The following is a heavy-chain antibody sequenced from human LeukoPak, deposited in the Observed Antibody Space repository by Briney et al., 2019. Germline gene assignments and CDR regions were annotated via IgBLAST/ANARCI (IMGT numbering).Heavy chain of an antibody. J-gene: IGHJ4*02. CDR2: ISFDGSDK. Sequence: GGSLRLSCAASGFTFGSYAIHWVRQAPGTGLEWVAVISFDGSDKYYADSVKGRFTVSRDNSKNTLFLQMNSLRAEDTAVYYCARGVRLYQGGYYFDYWGQGTLVTVSS. CDR3: ARGVRLYQGGYYFDY. CDR1: GFTFGSYA. V-gene: IGHV3-30*04. D-gene: IGHD3-16*01.